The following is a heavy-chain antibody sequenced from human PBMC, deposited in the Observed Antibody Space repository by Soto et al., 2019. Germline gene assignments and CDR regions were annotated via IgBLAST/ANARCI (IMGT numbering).Heavy chain of an antibody. CDR3: ARGSPANFDY. CDR1: GGSISSGGYY. CDR2: IYYSGST. V-gene: IGHV4-31*03. Sequence: LSLTCTVSGGSISSGGYYWSWIRQHPGKGLEWIGYIYYSGSTYYNPSLKSRVTISVDTSKNQFSLKLSSVTAADTAVYYCARGSPANFDYWGQGTLVTVSS. J-gene: IGHJ4*02.